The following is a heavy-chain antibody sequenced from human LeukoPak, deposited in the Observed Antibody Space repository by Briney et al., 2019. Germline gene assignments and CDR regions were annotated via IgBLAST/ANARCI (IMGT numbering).Heavy chain of an antibody. Sequence: GASVKVSCKASGYTFTDYYLHWVRQAPGQGFEWMGWINPNSGDTNYAQKFQGRVTMTRDTSISTARMEMSRLRSDDTAVYYCARANFLYCSSTTCLFDYWGQGTLVTVSS. CDR3: ARANFLYCSSTTCLFDY. J-gene: IGHJ4*02. CDR1: GYTFTDYY. D-gene: IGHD2-2*01. CDR2: INPNSGDT. V-gene: IGHV1-2*02.